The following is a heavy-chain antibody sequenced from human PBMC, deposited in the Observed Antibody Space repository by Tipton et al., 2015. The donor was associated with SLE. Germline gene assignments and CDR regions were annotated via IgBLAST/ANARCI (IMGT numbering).Heavy chain of an antibody. V-gene: IGHV6-1*01. CDR1: GDSVSSNSAA. CDR2: TYYRSKWYN. D-gene: IGHD5-12*01. CDR3: ARVATKKDWFDP. Sequence: GLVKPSQTLSLTCAISGDSVSSNSAAWNWIRQSPSRGLEWLGRTYYRSKWYNDYAVSVKSRITINPDTSKNQFSLKLSSVTAADTAVYYCARVATKKDWFDPWGQGTLVTVSS. J-gene: IGHJ5*02.